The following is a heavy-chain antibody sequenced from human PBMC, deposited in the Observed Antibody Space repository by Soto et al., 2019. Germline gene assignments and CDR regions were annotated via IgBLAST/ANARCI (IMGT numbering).Heavy chain of an antibody. J-gene: IGHJ3*02. CDR2: ISYDGSNK. CDR1: GFTFSSYA. Sequence: QVQLVESGGGVVQPGRSLRLSCAASGFTFSSYAMHWVRQAPGKGLEWVAVISYDGSNKYYGDSVKGRFTNSRDNSKNTLYRQRNSLRAEDRAVYYCAIDDYDFWSGQGDGFTGAFDIWGQGTMVTVSS. D-gene: IGHD3-3*01. V-gene: IGHV3-30-3*01. CDR3: AIDDYDFWSGQGDGFTGAFDI.